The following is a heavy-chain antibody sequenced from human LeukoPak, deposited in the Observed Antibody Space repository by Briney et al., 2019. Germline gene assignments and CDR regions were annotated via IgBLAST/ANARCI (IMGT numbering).Heavy chain of an antibody. D-gene: IGHD6-13*01. J-gene: IGHJ5*02. CDR2: IYYSGST. CDR1: GGSISSYY. V-gene: IGHV4-59*01. Sequence: SETLSLTCTVSGGSISSYYWSWIRQPPGKGLEWIGYIYYSGSTNYNPSLKSRVTISVDTSKNQFSLKLSSVTAADTAVYYCARGSRYSSSWGNWFDPWGQGTLVTVSS. CDR3: ARGSRYSSSWGNWFDP.